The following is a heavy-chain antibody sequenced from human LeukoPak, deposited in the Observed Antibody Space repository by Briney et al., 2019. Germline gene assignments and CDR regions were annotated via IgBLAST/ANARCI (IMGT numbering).Heavy chain of an antibody. J-gene: IGHJ4*01. CDR3: ARGDASMATGFNY. Sequence: GESLKISCKASEYSFTNYWIGWVRQMPGKGLEWMGIIYPGDSDTKYSPSFRGQVTMSADKSTSTAYLQWGSLKASDTAMYFCARGDASMATGFNYWGQGTLVTVSS. CDR1: EYSFTNYW. CDR2: IYPGDSDT. D-gene: IGHD6-6*01. V-gene: IGHV5-51*01.